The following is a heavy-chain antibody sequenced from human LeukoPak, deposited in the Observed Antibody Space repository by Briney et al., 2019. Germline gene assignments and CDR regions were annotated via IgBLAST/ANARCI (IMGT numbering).Heavy chain of an antibody. CDR3: AKEFSLRYFDWLFAL. J-gene: IGHJ4*02. CDR1: GFNFRDSG. D-gene: IGHD3-9*01. V-gene: IGHV3-30*18. Sequence: GGSLRLSCAASGFNFRDSGMHWVRQAPGKGLEWVAVISYDGSNKYYADSVKGRFTISRDNSKNTLYLQMNSLRAEDTAVYYCAKEFSLRYFDWLFALWGQGTLVTVSS. CDR2: ISYDGSNK.